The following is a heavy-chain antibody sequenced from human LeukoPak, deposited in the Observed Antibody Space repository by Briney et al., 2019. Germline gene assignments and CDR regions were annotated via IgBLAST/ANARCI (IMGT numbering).Heavy chain of an antibody. J-gene: IGHJ6*02. CDR2: ISSSGSTI. Sequence: PGGSLRLSCAASGFTFSSYEVNWVRQAPGKGLEWVSYISSSGSTIYYADSVKGRFTISRDNAKNSLYLQMNSLRAEDTAVYYCARDSTYYYDSSGYYSGTPHWGQGTTVTVSS. CDR3: ARDSTYYYDSSGYYSGTPH. D-gene: IGHD3-22*01. CDR1: GFTFSSYE. V-gene: IGHV3-48*03.